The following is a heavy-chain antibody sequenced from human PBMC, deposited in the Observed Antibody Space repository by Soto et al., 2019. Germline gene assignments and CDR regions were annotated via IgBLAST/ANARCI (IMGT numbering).Heavy chain of an antibody. D-gene: IGHD6-6*01. CDR3: ARYGSSSDYYYGMDV. CDR2: IYYSGST. J-gene: IGHJ6*02. V-gene: IGHV4-59*01. Sequence: SEILSLTCTVSGGSISSYYWSWIRQPPGKGLEWIGYIYYSGSTNYNPSLKSRVTISVDTSKNQFSLKLSSVTAADTAVYYCARYGSSSDYYYGMDVWGQGTTVT. CDR1: GGSISSYY.